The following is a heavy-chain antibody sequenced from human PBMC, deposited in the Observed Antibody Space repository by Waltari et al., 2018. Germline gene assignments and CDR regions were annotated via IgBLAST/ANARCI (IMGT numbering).Heavy chain of an antibody. V-gene: IGHV1-69*02. J-gene: IGHJ5*02. CDR2: ISPILGIA. CDR3: ARYSSSSDWFDP. CDR1: GGTFSSYT. Sequence: QVQLVQSGAEVKKPGSSVKVSCKASGGTFSSYTISWGQQAPVHGLEWMGRISPILGIANDAQKCQGRVTITADKSTSTAYMELSSLRSEDTAVYYCARYSSSSDWFDPWGQGTLVTVSS. D-gene: IGHD6-6*01.